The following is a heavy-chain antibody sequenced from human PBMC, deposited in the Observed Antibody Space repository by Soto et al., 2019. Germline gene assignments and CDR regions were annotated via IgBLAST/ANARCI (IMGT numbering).Heavy chain of an antibody. Sequence: EVQLVESGGGLVQPGRSLRLSCAASGFTFDDYAMHWVRQAPGKGLEWVSGISWNSGSIGYADSVKGRFTISRDNAKNSLYLQMNSLRAEDTALYYCAKATRYCISTSCYADFDYWGQGTLVTVSS. D-gene: IGHD2-2*01. CDR2: ISWNSGSI. CDR1: GFTFDDYA. V-gene: IGHV3-9*01. CDR3: AKATRYCISTSCYADFDY. J-gene: IGHJ4*02.